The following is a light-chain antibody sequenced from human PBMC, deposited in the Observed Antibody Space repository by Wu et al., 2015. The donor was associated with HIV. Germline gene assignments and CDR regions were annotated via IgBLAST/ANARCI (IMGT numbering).Light chain of an antibody. CDR1: QSVSSSY. V-gene: IGKV3-20*01. Sequence: EIVLTQSPGTLSLSPGDTATLSCRASQSVSSSYLAWYQQKPGQAPRLLIYGASSRATGIPDRFSGSGSGTDFTLTISRLEPEDFAVYYCQQYGSSPYSFGRGDQAGD. J-gene: IGKJ2*03. CDR2: GAS. CDR3: QQYGSSPYS.